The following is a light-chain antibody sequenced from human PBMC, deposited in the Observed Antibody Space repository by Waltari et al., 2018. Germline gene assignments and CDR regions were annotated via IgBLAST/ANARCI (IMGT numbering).Light chain of an antibody. J-gene: IGLJ2*01. CDR2: DVT. V-gene: IGLV2-11*01. Sequence: QSALTQPRSVSGSPGQSVTISCTGTSSDVGDSNYVSWYQQPPGKAPKLMIYDVTKRPSGVPDRFSGSKSGNTASLTISGLQAEDEAHYYCCSYAGSYVVFGGGTMLTVL. CDR1: SSDVGDSNY. CDR3: CSYAGSYVV.